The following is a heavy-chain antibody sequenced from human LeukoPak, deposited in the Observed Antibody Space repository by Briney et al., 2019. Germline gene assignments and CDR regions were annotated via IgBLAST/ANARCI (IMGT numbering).Heavy chain of an antibody. Sequence: GGSLRLSCAASGFTFSSYAMSWVRQAPGKGLEWVSAISGSGGSTYYADSVKGRFTISRDNSKNTLYLQMNSLRAEDTAVYYCAKDPYYYDSSGQGAFDIWGQGTMVTVSS. J-gene: IGHJ3*02. D-gene: IGHD3-22*01. V-gene: IGHV3-23*01. CDR1: GFTFSSYA. CDR3: AKDPYYYDSSGQGAFDI. CDR2: ISGSGGST.